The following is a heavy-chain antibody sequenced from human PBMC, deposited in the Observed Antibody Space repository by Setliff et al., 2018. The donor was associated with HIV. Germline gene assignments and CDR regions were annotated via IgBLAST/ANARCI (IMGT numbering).Heavy chain of an antibody. D-gene: IGHD6-19*01. Sequence: GEYLKISCKGSAYSFTSYWIGWVRQMPGKGLEWMGTIYPGDSDTRYSPSFQGQVTISADKSISTAYVQWSSLKASDTAMYYCARHSSSGWYSDHDAFDIWGQGTMVTVSS. CDR1: AYSFTSYW. J-gene: IGHJ3*02. CDR3: ARHSSSGWYSDHDAFDI. V-gene: IGHV5-51*01. CDR2: IYPGDSDT.